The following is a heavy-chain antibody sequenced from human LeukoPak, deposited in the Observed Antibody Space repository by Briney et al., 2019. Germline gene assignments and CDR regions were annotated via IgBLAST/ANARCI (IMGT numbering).Heavy chain of an antibody. CDR2: IYPGDSDT. J-gene: IGHJ4*02. V-gene: IGHV5-51*01. D-gene: IGHD3-22*01. Sequence: GESLKISCKGSGYSFTSYWIGWVRQMPGKGLEWMGIIYPGDSDTRYSPSFQGQATISADKSISTAYLQWSSLKASDTAMYYCARPNLPTYDSSGYYFDYWGQGTLVTVSS. CDR3: ARPNLPTYDSSGYYFDY. CDR1: GYSFTSYW.